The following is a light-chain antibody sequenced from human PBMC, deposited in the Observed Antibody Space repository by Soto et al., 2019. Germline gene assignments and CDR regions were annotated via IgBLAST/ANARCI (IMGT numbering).Light chain of an antibody. CDR2: GAS. Sequence: EIVMTQSPATLSVSPGERATLSCRASQSVSSNLAWYQQKPGQAPRLLIYGASTRATGIPARFSGSWSGTEFILIISSLQSEDVAVYYHQQYNNSPHTFGRGTKVEIK. V-gene: IGKV3-15*01. J-gene: IGKJ1*01. CDR3: QQYNNSPHT. CDR1: QSVSSN.